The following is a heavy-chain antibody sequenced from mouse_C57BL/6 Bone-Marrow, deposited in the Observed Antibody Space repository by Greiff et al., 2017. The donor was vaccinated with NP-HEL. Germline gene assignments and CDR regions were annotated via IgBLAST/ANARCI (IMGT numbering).Heavy chain of an antibody. Sequence: EVQLQQSGTVLARPGASVKMSCKTSGYTFTSYWMHWVKQRPGQGLEWIGAIYPGNSDTSYNQKFKGKATLTAVTSASTAYMELSSLTNEDSAVYYGTRRDYGSSYGYYYAMDYWVQGTSVTVSS. CDR2: IYPGNSDT. CDR1: GYTFTSYW. D-gene: IGHD1-1*01. J-gene: IGHJ4*01. V-gene: IGHV1-5*01. CDR3: TRRDYGSSYGYYYAMDY.